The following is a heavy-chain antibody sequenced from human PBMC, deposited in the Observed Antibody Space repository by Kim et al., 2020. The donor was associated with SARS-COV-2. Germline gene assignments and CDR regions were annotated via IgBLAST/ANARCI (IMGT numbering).Heavy chain of an antibody. CDR3: ARMGVLRYFDWTRSDAFDI. Sequence: SETLSLTCTVSGGSISSGGYYWSWIRQHPGKGLVWIGYIYYSGSTYYNPSLKSRVTISVDTSKNQFSLKLSSVTAADTAVYYCARMGVLRYFDWTRSDAFDIWGQGTMVTVSS. CDR2: IYYSGST. CDR1: GGSISSGGYY. J-gene: IGHJ3*02. V-gene: IGHV4-31*03. D-gene: IGHD3-9*01.